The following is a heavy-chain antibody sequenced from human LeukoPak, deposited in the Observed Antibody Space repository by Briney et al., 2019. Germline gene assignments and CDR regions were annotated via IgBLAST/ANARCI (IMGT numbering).Heavy chain of an antibody. J-gene: IGHJ4*02. Sequence: SETLSLTCAVYGGSFSGYYWSWIRQPPGKGLEGIGEINHSGSTNYNPPLKSRVTISVDTSKNQFSLKLNSVTAADTAVYYCTRVGPRDTIDYWGQGTLVTVSS. CDR2: INHSGST. CDR1: GGSFSGYY. V-gene: IGHV4-34*01. CDR3: TRVGPRDTIDY.